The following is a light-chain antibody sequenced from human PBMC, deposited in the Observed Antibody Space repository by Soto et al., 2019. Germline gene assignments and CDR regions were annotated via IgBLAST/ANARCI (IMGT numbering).Light chain of an antibody. CDR1: QRISNN. J-gene: IGKJ1*01. CDR3: QQYGSSPRT. V-gene: IGKV3-20*01. CDR2: GAS. Sequence: EIVMTQSPATLSVSPGERATLSCRASQRISNNFAWYQQKPGQAPRLLIYGASNRATGIPDRFSGSGSGTDFTLTITRLEPEDFAVYCCQQYGSSPRTFGQGTKV.